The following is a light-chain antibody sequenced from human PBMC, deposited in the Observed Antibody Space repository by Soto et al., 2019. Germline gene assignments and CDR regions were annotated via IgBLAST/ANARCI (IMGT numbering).Light chain of an antibody. Sequence: ALRMTQSPSSFSASTGDRVTITCRASQGISSYLAWYQQKPGKAPKLLIYAASTLQSGVPSRFSGSGSGTDFTLTISCLQSEDFATYYCQHYYSYPWTFGQGTKVEIK. CDR3: QHYYSYPWT. CDR1: QGISSY. V-gene: IGKV1-8*01. CDR2: AAS. J-gene: IGKJ1*01.